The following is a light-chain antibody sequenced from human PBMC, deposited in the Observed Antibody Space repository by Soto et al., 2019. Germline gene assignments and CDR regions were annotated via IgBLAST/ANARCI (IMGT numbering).Light chain of an antibody. Sequence: QSALTQSASVSGYPGQSITISCTGTSSDVGGYNYVSWYQHHPGKAPKLMIYDVSNRPSGVSNRFSGSKSGNTASLTISGLQPEEEADYYCCSYTTSNTRQIVFGTGTKVTVL. CDR3: CSYTTSNTRQIV. CDR1: SSDVGGYNY. V-gene: IGLV2-14*03. CDR2: DVS. J-gene: IGLJ1*01.